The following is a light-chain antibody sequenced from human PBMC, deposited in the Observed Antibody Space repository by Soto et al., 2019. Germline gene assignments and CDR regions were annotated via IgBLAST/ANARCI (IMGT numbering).Light chain of an antibody. J-gene: IGKJ1*01. Sequence: DIQMTQSPSTLSGSVGYRFTITCRASQTISSWLAWYQQKPGKAPKLLIYKASTLKSGVPSRFSGSGSGTEFTITISSLQPDDFATYYCQHYNSYSEAFGQGTK. CDR3: QHYNSYSEA. V-gene: IGKV1-5*03. CDR1: QTISSW. CDR2: KAS.